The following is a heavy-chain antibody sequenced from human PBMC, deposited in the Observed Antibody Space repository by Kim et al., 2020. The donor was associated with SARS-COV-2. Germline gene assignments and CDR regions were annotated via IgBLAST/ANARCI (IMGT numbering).Heavy chain of an antibody. D-gene: IGHD2-21*02. CDR3: AREVSNCSGDCYIEDLYWSFKL. CDR2: LGTAGDT. CDR1: GFTFSSYD. Sequence: GGSLRLSCAASGFTFSSYDMHWVRQATGKGLEWVSALGTAGDTYYQGDAVGRFTITTKNAKNSLYLQMNSMRAEDTAVYYCAREVSNCSGDCYIEDLYWSFKLWGRGALVTVSS. V-gene: IGHV3-13*01. J-gene: IGHJ2*01.